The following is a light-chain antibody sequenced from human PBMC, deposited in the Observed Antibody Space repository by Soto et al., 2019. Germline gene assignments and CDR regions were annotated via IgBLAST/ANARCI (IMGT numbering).Light chain of an antibody. Sequence: EIVMTQSPATLSVSPGERAALSCRASQSVSSNFAWYQQKPGQAPRLLIYGASTRATGIPARFSGSGSGTEFTLTISSLQSEDFAVCDCREYNNWPYTFGQGTKLEIK. CDR1: QSVSSN. CDR3: REYNNWPYT. V-gene: IGKV3-15*01. CDR2: GAS. J-gene: IGKJ2*01.